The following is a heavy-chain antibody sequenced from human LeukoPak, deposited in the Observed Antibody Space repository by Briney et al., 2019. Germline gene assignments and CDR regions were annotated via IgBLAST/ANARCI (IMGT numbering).Heavy chain of an antibody. V-gene: IGHV3-74*01. J-gene: IGHJ3*02. D-gene: IGHD3-10*01. Sequence: GGSQRLSCAASGFTFSSYWMHWVRQVSGKGLVWVSRINSDGSSTSYADSVKGRFTISRDNAKNTLYVQMNSLRAEDTAVYYCSTGSGHAFDIWGRGTMVTVSS. CDR1: GFTFSSYW. CDR2: INSDGSST. CDR3: STGSGHAFDI.